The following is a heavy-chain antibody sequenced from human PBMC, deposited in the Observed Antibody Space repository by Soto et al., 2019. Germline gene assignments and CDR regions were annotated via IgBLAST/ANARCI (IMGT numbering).Heavy chain of an antibody. Sequence: ASVKVSCKASGYSFTSYDMHWVRQAPGQRLEWMGWINPGNGNTRYAQKFQGRVTITRDTSTSTVYMELSSLRSEDTAVYYCARDSLVIVVVPAAIEYYYYGMDVWGQGTTVTVSS. J-gene: IGHJ6*02. CDR2: INPGNGNT. V-gene: IGHV1-3*01. D-gene: IGHD2-2*02. CDR1: GYSFTSYD. CDR3: ARDSLVIVVVPAAIEYYYYGMDV.